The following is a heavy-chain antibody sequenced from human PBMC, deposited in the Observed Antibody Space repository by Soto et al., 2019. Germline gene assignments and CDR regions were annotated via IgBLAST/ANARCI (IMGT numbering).Heavy chain of an antibody. J-gene: IGHJ6*02. CDR1: GYSFTSYW. CDR3: ARVVVVAATPSYYYYGMDV. CDR2: IDPSDSYT. V-gene: IGHV5-10-1*01. Sequence: PGESLKISCKGSGYSFTSYWISWVRQMPGKGLEWMGRIDPSDSYTNYSPSFQGNVTISADKSISTAYLQWSSLKASDTAMYYCARVVVVAATPSYYYYGMDVWGQGTTVTVSS. D-gene: IGHD2-15*01.